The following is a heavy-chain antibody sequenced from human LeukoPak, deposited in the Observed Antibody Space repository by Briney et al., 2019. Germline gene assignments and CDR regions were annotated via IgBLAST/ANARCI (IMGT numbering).Heavy chain of an antibody. Sequence: GGSLRLSCAASGFTFSDHYVDWVRQAPGKGLEWVGRTRNKANSYTTEYAASVKGRFTISRDDSKNSLYLQMNSLKTEDTAVYYCARVLGYSGYDLAYWGQGTLVTVSS. V-gene: IGHV3-72*01. J-gene: IGHJ4*02. CDR3: ARVLGYSGYDLAY. D-gene: IGHD5-12*01. CDR1: GFTFSDHY. CDR2: TRNKANSYTT.